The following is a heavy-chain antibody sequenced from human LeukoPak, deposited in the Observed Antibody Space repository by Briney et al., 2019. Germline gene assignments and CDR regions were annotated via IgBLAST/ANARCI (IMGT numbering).Heavy chain of an antibody. D-gene: IGHD3-9*01. CDR2: ISAYNGNT. V-gene: IGHV1-18*01. CDR1: GYTFTCYG. CDR3: ARVLRYFDPRPLLDYYGMDV. J-gene: IGHJ6*02. Sequence: EASVKVSCKASGYTFTCYGISWVRPAPGQGLEWMGWISAYNGNTNYAQKLQGRVTMTTDTSTSTAYMELRSLRSDDTAVYYCARVLRYFDPRPLLDYYGMDVWGQATTVTVSS.